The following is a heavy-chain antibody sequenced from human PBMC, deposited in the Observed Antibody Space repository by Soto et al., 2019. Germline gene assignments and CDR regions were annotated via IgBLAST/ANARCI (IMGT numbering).Heavy chain of an antibody. V-gene: IGHV3-48*01. J-gene: IGHJ4*02. CDR3: AKLPKYSNYYAY. CDR1: GFTFSAYN. Sequence: GGSLRLSCAASGFTFSAYNINWVRQAPGKGLEWISYTSGSGTTIYYADSVKGRFTISRDNARNSLHLQMSSLRAEDTAVYYCAKLPKYSNYYAYWGQGTLVTVS. CDR2: TSGSGTTI. D-gene: IGHD4-4*01.